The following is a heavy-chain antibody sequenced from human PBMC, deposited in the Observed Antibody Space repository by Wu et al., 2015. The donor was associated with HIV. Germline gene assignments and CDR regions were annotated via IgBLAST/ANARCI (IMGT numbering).Heavy chain of an antibody. CDR1: GGVFSDHA. CDR3: ARGLSDYDFWTDNPPPDAFDI. J-gene: IGHJ3*02. V-gene: IGHV1-69*12. CDR2: ILPVYGAS. Sequence: QVQLIQSGPQVQEPGLSVRLSCQASGGVFSDHAVYWLRQAPGQGLEFMGGILPVYGASTYAQKFQGRLSLSVLESRTKVYMDLRSLKAEDSAIYYCARGLSDYDFWTDNPPPDAFDIWGQGTLIIVSS. D-gene: IGHD3/OR15-3a*01.